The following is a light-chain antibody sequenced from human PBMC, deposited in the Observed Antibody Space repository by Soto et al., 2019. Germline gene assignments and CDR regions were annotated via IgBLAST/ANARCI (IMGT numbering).Light chain of an antibody. V-gene: IGKV1-5*03. CDR2: KAS. J-gene: IGKJ3*01. CDR1: QTMSMW. CDR3: QQSYNGRLT. Sequence: KMTQSPSTVSAHVGDRVTIICRDSQTMSMWLAWYQQKGGQAPKLLISKASILASGVPSRFSGSGSGTDFTLTISSLQPKDFATIYGQQSYNGRLTFGPGTRWIS.